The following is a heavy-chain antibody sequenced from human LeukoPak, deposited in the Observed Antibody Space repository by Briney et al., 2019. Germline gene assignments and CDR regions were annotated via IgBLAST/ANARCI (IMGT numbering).Heavy chain of an antibody. J-gene: IGHJ5*02. CDR2: IYSSGST. Sequence: PSETLSLTCTVSGGSISNYYWSWLRQPPGKGLEWIGYIYSSGSTNYNPSLKSRVTISVDTSKIQFSLKLSSVTAADTAVYYCARDWNYGWFDPWGQGTLVTVSS. CDR1: GGSISNYY. V-gene: IGHV4-59*01. D-gene: IGHD1-7*01. CDR3: ARDWNYGWFDP.